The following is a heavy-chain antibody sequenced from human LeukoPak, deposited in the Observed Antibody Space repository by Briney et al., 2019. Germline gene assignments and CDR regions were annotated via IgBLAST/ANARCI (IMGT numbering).Heavy chain of an antibody. V-gene: IGHV3-48*01. CDR3: ARSPIVVVPAASRQGAFDI. CDR1: GFTFSSYW. J-gene: IGHJ3*02. D-gene: IGHD2-2*01. Sequence: GGSLRLSCAASGFTFSSYWMHWVRQAPGKGLEWVSYISSSSSTIYYADSVKGRFTISRDNAKNSLYLQMNSLRAEDTAVYYCARSPIVVVPAASRQGAFDIWGQGTMVTVSS. CDR2: ISSSSSTI.